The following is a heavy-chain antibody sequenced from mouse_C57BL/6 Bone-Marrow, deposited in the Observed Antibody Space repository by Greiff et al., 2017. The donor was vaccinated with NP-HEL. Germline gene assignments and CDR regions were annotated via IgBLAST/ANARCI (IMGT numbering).Heavy chain of an antibody. D-gene: IGHD2-5*01. V-gene: IGHV5-4*01. CDR2: ISDGGSYT. CDR1: GFTFSSYA. J-gene: IGHJ3*01. Sequence: EVQVVESGGGLVKPGGSLKLSCAASGFTFSSYAMSWVRQTPEKRLEWVATISDGGSYTYYPDNVKGRFTISRDNAKNNLYLQMSHLKSEDTAMYYCARDRSNYGFSWFAYWGQGTLVTVSA. CDR3: ARDRSNYGFSWFAY.